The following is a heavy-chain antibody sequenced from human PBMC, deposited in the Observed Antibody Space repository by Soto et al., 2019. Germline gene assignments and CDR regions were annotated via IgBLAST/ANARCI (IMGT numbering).Heavy chain of an antibody. J-gene: IGHJ4*02. D-gene: IGHD3-22*01. CDR2: ISYDGSNK. CDR3: AKDASGSPFGY. CDR1: GFTFSSYG. V-gene: IGHV3-30*18. Sequence: QVQLVESGGGVVQPGRSLRLSCAASGFTFSSYGMHWVRQAPGKGLEWVAVISYDGSNKYYADSVKGRFTISRDNSKNTLYLQMNSLRAEDTAVYYCAKDASGSPFGYWGPGTLVTVSS.